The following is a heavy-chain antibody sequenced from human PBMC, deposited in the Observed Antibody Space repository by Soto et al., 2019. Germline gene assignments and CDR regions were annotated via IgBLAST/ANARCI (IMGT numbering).Heavy chain of an antibody. CDR1: GYSFTTNW. CDR3: ARHSGVAEDGTD. V-gene: IGHV5-51*01. CDR2: IYPGDSDT. Sequence: EVQLVQSGAEVKKPGESLKISCKGSGYSFTTNWIGWVRQMPGKGLEWMGVIYPGDSDTRYSPSFQGQVAISADKSINAAYLQWSSLKASDTAMYYCARHSGVAEDGTDWGQGTLVTVSS. J-gene: IGHJ1*01. D-gene: IGHD6-13*01.